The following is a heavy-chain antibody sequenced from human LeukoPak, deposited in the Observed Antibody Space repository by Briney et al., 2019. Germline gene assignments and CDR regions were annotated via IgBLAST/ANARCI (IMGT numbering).Heavy chain of an antibody. J-gene: IGHJ4*02. CDR2: ISGSGGST. CDR3: AKDEWELLSFDY. Sequence: TGGSLRLSCAASGFTFSSYAMSWVRQAPGKGLEWVSAISGSGGSTYYADSVKGRFTISRDNSKNTLYPQMNSLRAEDTAVYYCAKDEWELLSFDYWGQGTLVTVSS. V-gene: IGHV3-23*01. D-gene: IGHD1-26*01. CDR1: GFTFSSYA.